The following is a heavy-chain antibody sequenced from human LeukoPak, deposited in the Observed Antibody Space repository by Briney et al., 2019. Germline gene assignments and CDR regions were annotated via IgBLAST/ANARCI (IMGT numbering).Heavy chain of an antibody. J-gene: IGHJ4*02. D-gene: IGHD7-27*01. V-gene: IGHV3-7*05. CDR1: GFTFSTFW. CDR3: ARGGTGVSDY. Sequence: GGSLRLSCAASGFTFSTFWMTGVRQAPGKGLEWVANIKHDGSEKYYVDSVKGRLTLSRDNPGNSLYLQMNSLRAEDTAMYYCARGGTGVSDYWGQGTLVTVSS. CDR2: IKHDGSEK.